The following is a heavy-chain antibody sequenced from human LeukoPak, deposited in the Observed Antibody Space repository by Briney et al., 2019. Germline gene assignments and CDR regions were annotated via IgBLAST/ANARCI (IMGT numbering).Heavy chain of an antibody. CDR2: ISSSSSYI. D-gene: IGHD3-10*01. Sequence: GGSLRLSCAASGFTFSSYSMNWVRQAPGKGLEWVSSISSSSSYIYYADSVKGRFTISRDNAKNSLYLQMNSLRAEDTAVYYCARATLSNYYGSGSYYTPYYGMDVWGQGTTVTVSS. J-gene: IGHJ6*02. CDR1: GFTFSSYS. V-gene: IGHV3-21*01. CDR3: ARATLSNYYGSGSYYTPYYGMDV.